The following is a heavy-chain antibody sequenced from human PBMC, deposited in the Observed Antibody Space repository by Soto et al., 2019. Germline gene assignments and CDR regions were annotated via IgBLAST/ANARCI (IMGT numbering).Heavy chain of an antibody. D-gene: IGHD7-27*01. V-gene: IGHV3-23*01. J-gene: IGHJ6*03. CDR3: ARDLSWGSNWYYYMDV. Sequence: GGSLRLSCAASGFTFSSYAMSWVRQAPGKGLEWVSAISGSGGSTYYADSVKGRFTVSRDNARNSLYLQMNSLRAEDTAVYYCARDLSWGSNWYYYMDVWGKGTTVTVS. CDR1: GFTFSSYA. CDR2: ISGSGGST.